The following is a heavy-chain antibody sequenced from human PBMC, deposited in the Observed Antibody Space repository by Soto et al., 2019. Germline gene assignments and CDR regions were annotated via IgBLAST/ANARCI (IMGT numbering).Heavy chain of an antibody. CDR3: ARDYYVSGSYPLIEYYFDY. CDR1: GGTFSSYT. J-gene: IGHJ4*02. D-gene: IGHD3-10*01. V-gene: IGHV1-69*08. Sequence: QVQLVQSGAEVKKPGSSVKVSCKASGGTFSSYTISWVRQAPGQGLEWMGRIIPILGIAHYAQKFQGRVTITADKSPSTAYMELSSLRSEDTAVYYCARDYYVSGSYPLIEYYFDYWGKGTLVTVSS. CDR2: IIPILGIA.